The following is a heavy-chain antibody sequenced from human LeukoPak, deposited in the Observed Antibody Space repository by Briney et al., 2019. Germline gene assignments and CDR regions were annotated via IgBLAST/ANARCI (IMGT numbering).Heavy chain of an antibody. D-gene: IGHD4-23*01. CDR3: ARDRGGGEYYFDY. CDR1: GGSISSGDYY. V-gene: IGHV4-30-4*01. CDR2: IYYSGST. J-gene: IGHJ4*02. Sequence: SETLSLTCTVSGGSISSGDYYWSWIRQPPGKGLERIGYIYYSGSTYYNPSLKSRVTISVDTSKNQFSLKLSSVTAADTAVYYCARDRGGGEYYFDYWGQGTLVTVSS.